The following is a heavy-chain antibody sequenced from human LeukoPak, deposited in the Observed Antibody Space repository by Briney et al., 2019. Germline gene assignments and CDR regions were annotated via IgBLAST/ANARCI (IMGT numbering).Heavy chain of an antibody. CDR1: GDSVSTKSAT. Sequence: SQTLSLTCAISGDSVSTKSATWNWIRQSPSRGLEWLGRTYYTSKWYNDYAVSVKSRITINPDTSKNQFSLQLNSVTPEDTAVYYCAREGWFGEPPSHWFDPWGQGTLVTVSS. CDR2: TYYTSKWYN. J-gene: IGHJ5*02. CDR3: AREGWFGEPPSHWFDP. V-gene: IGHV6-1*01. D-gene: IGHD3-10*01.